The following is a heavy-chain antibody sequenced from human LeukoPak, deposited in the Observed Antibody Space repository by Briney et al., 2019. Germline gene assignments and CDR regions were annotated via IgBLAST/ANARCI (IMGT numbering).Heavy chain of an antibody. D-gene: IGHD2-2*01. CDR2: IDFSGST. J-gene: IGHJ4*02. V-gene: IGHV4-39*07. CDR3: ARDSCSSTSCRKKFDN. CDR1: GDSISSANYY. Sequence: PSETLSLTCTVSGDSISSANYYWGWLRQPPGRGWEWIGSIDFSGSTYYNPSLKSRVTISVETSKVQFSLKLSSVTAADTAVYYCARDSCSSTSCRKKFDNWGQGTLVTVSS.